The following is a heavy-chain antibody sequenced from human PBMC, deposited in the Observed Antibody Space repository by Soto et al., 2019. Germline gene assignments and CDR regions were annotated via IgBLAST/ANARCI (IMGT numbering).Heavy chain of an antibody. J-gene: IGHJ4*02. CDR2: ISSSSSYT. D-gene: IGHD6-19*01. CDR1: GFTFSDYY. V-gene: IGHV3-11*06. Sequence: PGGSLSLSCAASGFTFSDYYMSWIRQAPGKGLEWVSYISSSSSYTNYADSVKGRFTISRDNAKNSLYLQMNGLRAEDTAVYYCARAIAVADTPLDYWGQGTLVTVSS. CDR3: ARAIAVADTPLDY.